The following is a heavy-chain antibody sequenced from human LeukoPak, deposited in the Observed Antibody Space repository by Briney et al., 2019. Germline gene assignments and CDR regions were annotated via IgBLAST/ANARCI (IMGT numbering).Heavy chain of an antibody. V-gene: IGHV1-8*01. CDR2: MNPNNGNT. J-gene: IGHJ6*02. CDR1: GYTFTSYD. Sequence: ASVKVSCKASGYTFTSYDINWVRQVTGQGLEWMGWMNPNNGNTGYAQKFQGRVTMTRNTAITTAYMELSSLKFEDTAVYYCARDDGNLYGLDVWGQGTTVTVSS. D-gene: IGHD4-23*01. CDR3: ARDDGNLYGLDV.